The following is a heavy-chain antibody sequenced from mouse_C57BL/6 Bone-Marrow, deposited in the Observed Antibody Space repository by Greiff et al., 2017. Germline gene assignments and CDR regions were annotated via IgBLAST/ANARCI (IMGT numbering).Heavy chain of an antibody. CDR1: GYTFTSYW. CDR3: ARGDCDGSSYRYFDV. D-gene: IGHD1-1*01. Sequence: QVQLQQPGAELVRPGTSVKLSCKASGYTFTSYWMHWVKQRPGQGLEWIGVIDPSDSYTNYNQKFKGKATLTVDTSSSTAYMQLSSLTSEDSAVYYCARGDCDGSSYRYFDVWGTGTTVTVSS. V-gene: IGHV1-59*01. J-gene: IGHJ1*03. CDR2: IDPSDSYT.